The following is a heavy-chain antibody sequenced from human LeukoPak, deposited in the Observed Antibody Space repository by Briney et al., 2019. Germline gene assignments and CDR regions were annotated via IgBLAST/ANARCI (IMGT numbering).Heavy chain of an antibody. CDR3: ARDYKGVRGVDY. CDR2: ISNSGSA. J-gene: IGHJ4*02. D-gene: IGHD3-10*01. Sequence: TLSLTCTVSDGSISSGAYYWSWIRQHPGKGLEWIGYISNSGSAYYNASLKSRVTISMDTAKNQFSLKLNSVTAADTAVYYCARDYKGVRGVDYWGQGTLVTVSS. CDR1: DGSISSGAYY. V-gene: IGHV4-31*03.